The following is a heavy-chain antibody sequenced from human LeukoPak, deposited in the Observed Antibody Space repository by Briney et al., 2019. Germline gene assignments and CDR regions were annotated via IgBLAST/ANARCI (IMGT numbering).Heavy chain of an antibody. J-gene: IGHJ6*02. CDR2: INPNGGGT. Sequence: GASVKVSCKASGYTFTGYYMHWVRQAPGQGLEWMGWINPNGGGTNYAQKFQGRVTMTRDTSISTAYMELSRLRSDDTAVYYCARSKISYYYYGMDVWGQGTTVTVSS. CDR1: GYTFTGYY. CDR3: ARSKISYYYYGMDV. V-gene: IGHV1-2*02. D-gene: IGHD4-11*01.